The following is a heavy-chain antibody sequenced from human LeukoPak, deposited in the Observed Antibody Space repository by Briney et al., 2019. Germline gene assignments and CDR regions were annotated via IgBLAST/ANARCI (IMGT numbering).Heavy chain of an antibody. D-gene: IGHD3-10*02. CDR1: GGSFSVYY. CDR2: INHSGST. Sequence: SETLSLTCAVYGGSFSVYYWSWIRQPPGKGLEWMGEINHSGSTNYNPSPKSRVTISVDTSKNQFSLKLSSVTAADTAVYYCAREFRRAMLPYNWFDPWGQGTLVTVSS. V-gene: IGHV4-34*01. CDR3: AREFRRAMLPYNWFDP. J-gene: IGHJ5*02.